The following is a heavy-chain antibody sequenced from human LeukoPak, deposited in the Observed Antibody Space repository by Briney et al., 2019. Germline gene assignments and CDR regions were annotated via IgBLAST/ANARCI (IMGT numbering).Heavy chain of an antibody. CDR3: ARDSRMVRGTSDY. Sequence: AGGSLRLSCAASGFTLSSYSMNWVRQAPGKGLEWVSSISSSSSYIYYADSVKGRFTISRDNAKNSLYLQMNSLRAEDTAVYYCARDSRMVRGTSDYWGQGTLVTVSS. J-gene: IGHJ4*02. CDR2: ISSSSSYI. V-gene: IGHV3-21*01. D-gene: IGHD3-10*01. CDR1: GFTLSSYS.